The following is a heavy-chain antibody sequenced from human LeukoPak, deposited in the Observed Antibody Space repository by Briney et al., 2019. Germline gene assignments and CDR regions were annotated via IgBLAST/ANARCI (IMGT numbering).Heavy chain of an antibody. D-gene: IGHD6-19*01. Sequence: GGSLRLSCAASGFTLSIYAMNWVRQAPGKGLEWVSGISGSGSTTYYADSVRGRFTISRDNSKNTLYLQVDSLRVEDTAIYYCAKVGRGSGWYGGYVDYWGQGTLVTVSS. CDR1: GFTLSIYA. V-gene: IGHV3-23*01. CDR3: AKVGRGSGWYGGYVDY. CDR2: ISGSGSTT. J-gene: IGHJ4*02.